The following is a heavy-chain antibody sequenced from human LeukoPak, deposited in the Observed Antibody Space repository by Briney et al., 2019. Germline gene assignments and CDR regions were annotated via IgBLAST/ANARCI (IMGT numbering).Heavy chain of an antibody. CDR1: GGSISSSSYY. J-gene: IGHJ4*02. Sequence: KPSETLSLTCTVSGGSISSSSYYWGWIRQPPGKGLEWIGSIYYSGSTYYNPSLKSRVTISVDTSKNQFSLKLSSVTAADTAVYYCARAIDDILTYGDWGQGTLVTVSS. CDR3: ARAIDDILTYGD. CDR2: IYYSGST. D-gene: IGHD3-9*01. V-gene: IGHV4-39*07.